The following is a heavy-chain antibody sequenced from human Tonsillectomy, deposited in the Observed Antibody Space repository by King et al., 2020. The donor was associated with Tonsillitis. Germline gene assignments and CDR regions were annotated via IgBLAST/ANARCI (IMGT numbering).Heavy chain of an antibody. Sequence: VQLVESGGGVVQPGRSLRLSCAASGFTFSSYAMHWVRQAPGKGLEWVAVISHDGKNKYYADSVKGRFTISRDNSKNTLYLQMNSLRAEDTAVYYCARVTTILTANMALRSTGMDVWGQGTTVTVSS. CDR3: ARVTTILTANMALRSTGMDV. D-gene: IGHD1-1*01. J-gene: IGHJ6*02. V-gene: IGHV3-30*04. CDR2: ISHDGKNK. CDR1: GFTFSSYA.